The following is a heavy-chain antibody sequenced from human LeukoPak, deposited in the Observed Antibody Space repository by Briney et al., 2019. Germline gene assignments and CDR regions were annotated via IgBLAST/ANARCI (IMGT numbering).Heavy chain of an antibody. V-gene: IGHV3-30*02. CDR2: IRYDGSNK. Sequence: QAGGSLRLSCAASGFTLSSYGLHWVRQAPGKGLEWVAFIRYDGSNKYYADSVKGRFTISRDNSKNTLYLQMNSLRAEDTAVYYCAKDSESGYYIGDAFDMWGQGTMVTVSS. CDR1: GFTLSSYG. J-gene: IGHJ3*02. CDR3: AKDSESGYYIGDAFDM. D-gene: IGHD3-22*01.